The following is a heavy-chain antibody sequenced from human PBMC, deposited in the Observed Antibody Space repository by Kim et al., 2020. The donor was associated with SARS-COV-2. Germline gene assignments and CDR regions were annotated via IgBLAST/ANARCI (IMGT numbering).Heavy chain of an antibody. CDR3: ARAYSSGWAYFDY. Sequence: YADSVKSRFTIARDNAKNSLYLQMNSLSAEATAVYYCARAYSSGWAYFDYWGQGTLVTVSS. V-gene: IGHV3-11*04. J-gene: IGHJ4*02. D-gene: IGHD6-19*01.